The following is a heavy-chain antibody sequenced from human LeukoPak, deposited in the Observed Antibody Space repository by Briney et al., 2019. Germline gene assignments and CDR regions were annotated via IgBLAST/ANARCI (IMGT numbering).Heavy chain of an antibody. CDR1: GFTFSSYA. CDR2: IPDGSSNT. D-gene: IGHD5-24*01. J-gene: IGHJ4*02. Sequence: GRSLRLSCAASGFTFSSYAMSWVRQTPGKGLEWVSTIPDGSSNTYYADSVKGRFTISRDNSKNTLYLQMNSLGAEDTAVYYCAKWLRVATTYFDYWGQGTLVTVSS. V-gene: IGHV3-23*01. CDR3: AKWLRVATTYFDY.